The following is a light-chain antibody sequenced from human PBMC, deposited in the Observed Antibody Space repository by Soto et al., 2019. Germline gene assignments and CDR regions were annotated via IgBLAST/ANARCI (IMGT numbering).Light chain of an antibody. Sequence: QSALTQPPSVSGAPGQRVTISCTGSSSNIGAGYDVHWYQQLPGTAPKLLIYGNSNRPSGVPHRFSGSKSGTSASLAITGRQAEDEADYSCQSYDSSLSGYVFGTGTKLIVL. CDR1: SSNIGAGYD. V-gene: IGLV1-40*01. CDR2: GNS. J-gene: IGLJ1*01. CDR3: QSYDSSLSGYV.